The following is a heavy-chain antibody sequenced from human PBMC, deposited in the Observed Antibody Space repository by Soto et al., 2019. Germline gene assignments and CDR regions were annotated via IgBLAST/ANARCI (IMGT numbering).Heavy chain of an antibody. Sequence: QVQLVQSGAEVKKPESSVKVSCKTSGGTFVRHVISWVRQAPGQGPEWMGKINPLSGISNYAQKFQDRVTFTADTDSSTAYMELSSLRSDDTAVYYCATPACAATWCSPSHNLDHWGQGTLVTLSS. CDR1: GGTFVRHV. V-gene: IGHV1-69*09. J-gene: IGHJ4*02. CDR3: ATPACAATWCSPSHNLDH. D-gene: IGHD2-2*01. CDR2: INPLSGIS.